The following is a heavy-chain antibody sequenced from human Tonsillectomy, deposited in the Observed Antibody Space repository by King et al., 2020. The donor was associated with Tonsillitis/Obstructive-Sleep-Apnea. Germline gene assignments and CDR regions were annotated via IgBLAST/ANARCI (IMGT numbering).Heavy chain of an antibody. CDR3: ARSIQGWHYFDY. V-gene: IGHV3-30*04. J-gene: IGHJ4*02. D-gene: IGHD6-19*01. Sequence: VQLQESGGGVVQPGRSLRLSCVASGFKFSSYAMHWVRQAPGKGLEWVAFLSYDGSNKYYADSMKGRFTISRDNSKNTLYLQMNSLRAEDTAVYYCARSIQGWHYFDYWGQGTLVTVSS. CDR1: GFKFSSYA. CDR2: LSYDGSNK.